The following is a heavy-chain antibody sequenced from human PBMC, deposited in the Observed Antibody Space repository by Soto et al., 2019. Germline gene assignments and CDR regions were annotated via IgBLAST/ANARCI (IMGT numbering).Heavy chain of an antibody. Sequence: PGESLKISCKGSGYSFTSYWIGWVRQMPGKGLEWMGIIYPGDSDTRYSPSFQGQVTISADKSISTAYLQWSSLKASDTAMYYCARSLLVSAAIRGENWFDPWGQGTLVTVAS. CDR1: GYSFTSYW. D-gene: IGHD2-2*02. J-gene: IGHJ5*02. CDR3: ARSLLVSAAIRGENWFDP. CDR2: IYPGDSDT. V-gene: IGHV5-51*01.